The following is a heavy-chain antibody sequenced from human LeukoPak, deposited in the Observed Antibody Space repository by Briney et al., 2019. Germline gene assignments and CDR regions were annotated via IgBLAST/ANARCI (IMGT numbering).Heavy chain of an antibody. V-gene: IGHV1-2*06. CDR1: GYTFTGYY. D-gene: IGHD3-3*01. J-gene: IGHJ3*02. CDR2: INPNSGGT. Sequence: ASVKVSCKASGYTFTGYYMHWVRQAPGQGLEWMGRINPNSGGTNYAQKFQGRVTMTRDTSISTAYMELSSLRSEDTAVYYCATNRLTTIFGVADAFDIWGQGTMVTVSS. CDR3: ATNRLTTIFGVADAFDI.